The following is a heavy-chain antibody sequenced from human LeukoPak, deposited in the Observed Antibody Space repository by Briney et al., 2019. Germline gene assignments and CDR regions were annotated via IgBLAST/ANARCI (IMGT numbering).Heavy chain of an antibody. J-gene: IGHJ4*02. Sequence: ASLKVSCKTSGYTFTSYAISWVRQAPGQGLEWMGGIIPIFGTANYAQKFQGRVTITTDESTSTAYMELSSLRSEDTAVYYCARATTVRVQWGQGTLVTVSS. CDR3: ARATTVRVQ. CDR1: GYTFTSYA. CDR2: IIPIFGTA. V-gene: IGHV1-69*05. D-gene: IGHD4-17*01.